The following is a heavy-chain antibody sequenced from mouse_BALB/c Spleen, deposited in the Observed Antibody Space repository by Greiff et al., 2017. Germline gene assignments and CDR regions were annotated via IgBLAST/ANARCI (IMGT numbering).Heavy chain of an antibody. Sequence: EVMLVESGGGLVQPGGSLKLSCAASGFTFSSYTMSWVRQTPEKRLEWVAYISNGGGSTYYPDTVKGRFTISRDNAKNTLYLRMSSLKSEDTAMYYCARQGNNGYGAMDYGGQGTWVTVAS. J-gene: IGHJ4*01. CDR3: ARQGNNGYGAMDY. D-gene: IGHD1-2*01. CDR2: ISNGGGST. V-gene: IGHV5-12-2*01. CDR1: GFTFSSYT.